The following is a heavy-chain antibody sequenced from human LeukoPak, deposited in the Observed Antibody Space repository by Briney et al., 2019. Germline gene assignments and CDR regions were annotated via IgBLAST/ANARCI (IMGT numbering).Heavy chain of an antibody. CDR3: AREPRVRYGSGSSNWFDP. D-gene: IGHD3-10*01. J-gene: IGHJ5*02. V-gene: IGHV4-61*02. CDR1: GGSISSGSYY. CDR2: IYTSGST. Sequence: SETLSLTCPVSGGSISSGSYYWSWIRQPAGKGLEWIGRIYTSGSTNYNPSLKSRVTISVDTSKNQFSLKLSSVTAADTAVYYCAREPRVRYGSGSSNWFDPWGQGTLVTVSS.